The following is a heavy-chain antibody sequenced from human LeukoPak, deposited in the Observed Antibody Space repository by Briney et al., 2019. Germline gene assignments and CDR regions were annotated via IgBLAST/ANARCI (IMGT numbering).Heavy chain of an antibody. V-gene: IGHV4-59*01. CDR3: ARQSISGSSLSYFDY. Sequence: PSETLSLTCTDSGGSISSYYWSCIRQPPGKGLEWIGNIYDSGSTNYNPSLKSRLTISVDTSKNQCSLKLSSVTAADTAVYYCARQSISGSSLSYFDYWGQGTLVNVSS. D-gene: IGHD3-22*01. J-gene: IGHJ4*02. CDR1: GGSISSYY. CDR2: IYDSGST.